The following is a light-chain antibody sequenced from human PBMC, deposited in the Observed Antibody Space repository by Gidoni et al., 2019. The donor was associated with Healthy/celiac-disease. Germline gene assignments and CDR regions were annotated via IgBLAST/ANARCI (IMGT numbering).Light chain of an antibody. V-gene: IGKV3-11*01. CDR3: QQRSNWPRAT. CDR1: QSVSSY. Sequence: EIVLTQSPATLSLSPGERATLSFRASQSVSSYLAWYQQKPGQAPRLLIYDASNRATGIPARFSGSGSGTDFTLTISSLEPEDFAVYYCQQRSNWPRATFGGGTKVEIK. CDR2: DAS. J-gene: IGKJ4*01.